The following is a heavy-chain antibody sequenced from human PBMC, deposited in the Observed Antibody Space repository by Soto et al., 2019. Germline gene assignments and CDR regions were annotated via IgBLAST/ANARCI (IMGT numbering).Heavy chain of an antibody. V-gene: IGHV3-30-3*01. CDR1: GFTFSSYA. Sequence: QVQLVESGGGVVQPGRSLRLSCAASGFTFSSYAMHWVRQAPGKGLEWVAVISYDGSNKYYADSVKGRFTISRDNSKNSLYLQMNSLRAEDTAVYYCARGTGMYSSSSFSRYYYGMDVWGQWTTVTVSS. D-gene: IGHD6-6*01. J-gene: IGHJ6*02. CDR3: ARGTGMYSSSSFSRYYYGMDV. CDR2: ISYDGSNK.